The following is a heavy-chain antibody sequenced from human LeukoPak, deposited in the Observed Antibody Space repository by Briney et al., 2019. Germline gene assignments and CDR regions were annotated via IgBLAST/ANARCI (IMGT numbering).Heavy chain of an antibody. CDR2: ISGSGGST. CDR1: GFTFSSYA. CDR3: AKAPRVRVYFDY. D-gene: IGHD1-1*01. Sequence: GGSLRLSCAASGFTFSSYAMSWVRQAPGKGLEWVSAISGSGGSTYYADSVKGRFTISRDNSKNTLYLQMNSLRAEDSAVYYCAKAPRVRVYFDYWGQGTLVTVSS. J-gene: IGHJ4*02. V-gene: IGHV3-23*01.